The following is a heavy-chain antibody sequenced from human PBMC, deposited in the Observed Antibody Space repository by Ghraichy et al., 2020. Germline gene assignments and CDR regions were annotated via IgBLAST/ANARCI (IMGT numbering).Heavy chain of an antibody. CDR1: GGSFSGYY. V-gene: IGHV4-34*01. CDR3: ARGGRLQYTS. J-gene: IGHJ5*02. Sequence: GSLRLSCAVYGGSFSGYYWSWIRQPPGKGLEWIGEINHSGSTNYNPSLKSRVTISVDTSKNQFSLKLSSVTAADTAVYYCARGGRLQYTSWGQGTLVTVSS. D-gene: IGHD5-24*01. CDR2: INHSGST.